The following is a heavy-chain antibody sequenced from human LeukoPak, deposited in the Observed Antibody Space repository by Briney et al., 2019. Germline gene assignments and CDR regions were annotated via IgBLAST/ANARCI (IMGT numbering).Heavy chain of an antibody. CDR3: AKDFGRAIDYVWGSYRYPSLGY. J-gene: IGHJ4*02. V-gene: IGHV3-23*01. CDR2: IRGSAGST. Sequence: PGGSLRLSCAASGFTFSSYAMSWVRQAPGTGLEWVSAIRGSAGSTYYADSVKGRFTISRDNSKNTLYLQMNSLRAEDTAVYYCAKDFGRAIDYVWGSYRYPSLGYWGQGTLVTVSS. D-gene: IGHD3-16*02. CDR1: GFTFSSYA.